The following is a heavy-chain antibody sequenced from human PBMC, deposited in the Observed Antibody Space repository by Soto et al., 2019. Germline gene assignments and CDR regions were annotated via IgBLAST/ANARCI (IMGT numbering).Heavy chain of an antibody. CDR3: AKPSFQDYYGSGIYYYYGMDV. CDR2: ISGSGGST. J-gene: IGHJ6*02. CDR1: GFTFSSYA. V-gene: IGHV3-23*01. Sequence: EVQLLESGGGLVQPGGSLRLSCAASGFTFSSYAMSWVRQAPGKGLEWVSAISGSGGSTYYADSVKGRFTISRDNSKNTLYLQMNSLRAEDTAVYYCAKPSFQDYYGSGIYYYYGMDVWGQGTTVTVSS. D-gene: IGHD3-10*01.